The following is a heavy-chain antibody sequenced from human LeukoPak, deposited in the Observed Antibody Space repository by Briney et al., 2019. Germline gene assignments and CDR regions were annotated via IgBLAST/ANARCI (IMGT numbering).Heavy chain of an antibody. CDR2: INPTGTTT. D-gene: IGHD4-17*01. J-gene: IGHJ6*03. Sequence: ASVKVSCKASGYTFINHWMHWVRQAPGQGLEWVGLINPTGTTTLYAQKFQGRITLTRDMSATTDYMELSSLRSEDTAVYYCARGLDYGDSHYYYYYMDVWGKGTTVTVSS. CDR1: GYTFINHW. V-gene: IGHV1-46*01. CDR3: ARGLDYGDSHYYYYYMDV.